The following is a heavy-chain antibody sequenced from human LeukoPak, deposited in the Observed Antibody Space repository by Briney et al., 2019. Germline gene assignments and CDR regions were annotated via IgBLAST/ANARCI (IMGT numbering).Heavy chain of an antibody. D-gene: IGHD2-2*02. Sequence: GPQLKVSCKASGGTFSSYAISWVRQAPGQGLEWMGGIIPIFGTANYAQKFQGRVTITADESTSTAYMELSSLRSEDTAVYCCAREDCSSTSCYTMDDAFDIWGQGAMVTVSS. CDR1: GGTFSSYA. CDR3: AREDCSSTSCYTMDDAFDI. J-gene: IGHJ3*02. CDR2: IIPIFGTA. V-gene: IGHV1-69*13.